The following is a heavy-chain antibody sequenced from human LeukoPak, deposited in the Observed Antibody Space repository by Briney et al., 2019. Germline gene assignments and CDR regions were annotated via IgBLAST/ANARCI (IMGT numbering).Heavy chain of an antibody. CDR1: GFTFSSYG. V-gene: IGHV3-30*03. CDR2: ISYDGSNK. Sequence: PGGSLRLSCAASGFTFSSYGMHWVRQAPGKGLEWVAVISYDGSNKFYEDSVKGRFTISRDNSKNTLYLQMNSLRAEDTAVYYCARGYYRMDVWGQGTTVTVSS. CDR3: ARGYYRMDV. J-gene: IGHJ6*02.